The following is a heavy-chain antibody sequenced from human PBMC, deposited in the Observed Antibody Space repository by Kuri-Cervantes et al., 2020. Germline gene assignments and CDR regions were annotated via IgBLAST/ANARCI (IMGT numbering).Heavy chain of an antibody. CDR2: IYSSGLS. CDR3: ARQGYGSFDI. V-gene: IGHV4-4*07. Sequence: GSLRLSCTVTGDSISFKYWSWIRQSAGKGLEWIGRIYSSGLSSYNPSLQIRITMSVDRSKNQFSLRLSSLSAADTAVYYCARQGYGSFDIWGQGTMVTVSS. CDR1: GDSISFKY. J-gene: IGHJ3*02. D-gene: IGHD3-16*01.